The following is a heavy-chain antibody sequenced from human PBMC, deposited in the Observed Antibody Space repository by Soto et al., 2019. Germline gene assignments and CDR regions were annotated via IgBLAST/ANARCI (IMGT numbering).Heavy chain of an antibody. V-gene: IGHV1-46*03. Sequence: GTSVKLSCEASRDSITSYYMHWVRQAPRQGLEWMGIINPSGGSTSYAQKFQGRVPMTRDTSTSTVYMELSSLRSEDTAVYYCARTYYDILTGYSRYYMDVWGKGTTVTVSS. D-gene: IGHD3-9*01. CDR3: ARTYYDILTGYSRYYMDV. J-gene: IGHJ6*03. CDR1: RDSITSYY. CDR2: INPSGGST.